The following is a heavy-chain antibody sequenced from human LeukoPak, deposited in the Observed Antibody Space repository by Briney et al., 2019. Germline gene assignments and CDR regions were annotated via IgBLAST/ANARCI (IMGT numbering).Heavy chain of an antibody. CDR1: GFTFSSYG. V-gene: IGHV3-33*01. D-gene: IGHD3-3*01. Sequence: QPGGSLRLSCAASGFTFSSYGMHWVRQAPGKGLEWVAYIWYDGSNKYYADSVKGRFTISRDNSKNTLYLQMNSLRAEDTAVYYCARVRNVLRHAFDIWGQGTMVTVSS. CDR3: ARVRNVLRHAFDI. J-gene: IGHJ3*02. CDR2: IWYDGSNK.